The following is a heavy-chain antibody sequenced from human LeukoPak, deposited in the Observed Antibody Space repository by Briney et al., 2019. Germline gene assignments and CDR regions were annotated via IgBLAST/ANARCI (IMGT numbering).Heavy chain of an antibody. Sequence: PGGSLRISCAASGFIFSDSAMHWVRQAPGKGPEWVGRIRTKGNSYATAYAASVKGRFTISRDDSKNTAYLQMNSLKTEDTAVYYCAGPYDTSGHAFDYWGRGTLVTVSS. J-gene: IGHJ4*02. D-gene: IGHD3-22*01. CDR3: AGPYDTSGHAFDY. V-gene: IGHV3-73*01. CDR1: GFIFSDSA. CDR2: IRTKGNSYAT.